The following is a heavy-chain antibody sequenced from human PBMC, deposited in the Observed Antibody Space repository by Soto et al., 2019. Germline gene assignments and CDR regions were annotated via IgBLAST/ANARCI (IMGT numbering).Heavy chain of an antibody. D-gene: IGHD6-6*01. Sequence: QVYLQESGPGLVKPSETLSLTCTVSGDSTVNSYWSWIRQAPGKGPEWLGYLSYNGGTNHNPSLQGRATMSVDTSQNKVSLNLNSVTAADTAVYYCARGGTWQLVDLWGQGILVTVSS. CDR2: LSYNGGT. CDR3: ARGGTWQLVDL. CDR1: GDSTVNSY. V-gene: IGHV4-59*01. J-gene: IGHJ5*02.